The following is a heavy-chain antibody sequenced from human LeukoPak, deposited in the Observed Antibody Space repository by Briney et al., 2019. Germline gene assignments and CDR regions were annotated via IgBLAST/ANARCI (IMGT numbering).Heavy chain of an antibody. D-gene: IGHD1-26*01. V-gene: IGHV3-30*03. J-gene: IGHJ4*02. CDR3: AREYYSGNYYVFDY. Sequence: GGSLRLSCAASGFTFSSYVMHWVRQAPGKGLEWVAGISYDGNNKYYAESVKGRFTISRDNSKNTVYLQMNSLRVEDTAVYFCAREYYSGNYYVFDYWGQGTLVTVSS. CDR2: ISYDGNNK. CDR1: GFTFSSYV.